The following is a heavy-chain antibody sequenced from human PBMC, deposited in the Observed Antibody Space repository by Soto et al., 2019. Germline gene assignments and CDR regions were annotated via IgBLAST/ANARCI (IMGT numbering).Heavy chain of an antibody. CDR1: GGPISSYY. CDR3: ARHDSSRGYFDY. Sequence: SETLSLTCTVSGGPISSYYWSWIRQPPGKGLEWVGYIYDSVSTNYNPSLRSRVTVSADTSKNQVSLRLNSVTAADTAVYHCARHDSSRGYFDYWGQGTLVTVSS. J-gene: IGHJ4*02. D-gene: IGHD2-21*02. V-gene: IGHV4-59*08. CDR2: IYDSVST.